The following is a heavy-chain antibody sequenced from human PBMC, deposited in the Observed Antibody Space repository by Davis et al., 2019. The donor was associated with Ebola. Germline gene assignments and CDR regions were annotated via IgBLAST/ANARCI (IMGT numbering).Heavy chain of an antibody. CDR1: GYTFTSYA. Sequence: ASVKVSCKASGYTFTSYAMHWVRQAPGQRLEWMGWINAGNGNTKYSQKFQGRVTMTRNTSTNTAYMELSGLTSEDTAVYYCARERAGTRFDPWAREPWSPSPQ. V-gene: IGHV1-3*01. J-gene: IGHJ5*02. CDR3: ARERAGTRFDP. D-gene: IGHD1-14*01. CDR2: INAGNGNT.